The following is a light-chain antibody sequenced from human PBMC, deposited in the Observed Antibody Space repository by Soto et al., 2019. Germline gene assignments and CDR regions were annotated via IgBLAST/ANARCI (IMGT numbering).Light chain of an antibody. Sequence: EIVLTQSPGTLSLSPGERATLSCRASQSVSSHLAWYQQKPGQDPRLLIYDASKRATGIPARFSGSGSGTDFTLTISSLEPEDFAVYHCVQRTTWPWTCGQGSKVEIK. CDR2: DAS. CDR1: QSVSSH. J-gene: IGKJ1*01. V-gene: IGKV3-11*01. CDR3: VQRTTWPWT.